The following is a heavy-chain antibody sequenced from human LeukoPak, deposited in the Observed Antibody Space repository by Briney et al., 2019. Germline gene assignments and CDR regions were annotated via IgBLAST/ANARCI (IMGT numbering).Heavy chain of an antibody. Sequence: PGGSLRLSCAASGFTFSDFYMTWIRQAPGKGLEWVSYISGSGVAMYYADSVKGRFTISRDNARNLLSLQMDSLRDEDTAVYYCAKDSSAVRGVIVYYFDYWGQGTLVTVSS. CDR1: GFTFSDFY. V-gene: IGHV3-11*04. CDR2: ISGSGVAM. J-gene: IGHJ4*02. CDR3: AKDSSAVRGVIVYYFDY. D-gene: IGHD3-10*01.